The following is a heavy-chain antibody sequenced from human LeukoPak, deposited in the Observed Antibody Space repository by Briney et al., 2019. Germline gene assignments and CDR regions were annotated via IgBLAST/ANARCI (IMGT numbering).Heavy chain of an antibody. V-gene: IGHV3-15*01. Sequence: GGSLRLSCAASGFRSSNAWMNWVRQAPGKGLEWVGRIKSKTDGGTTDYAAPVKGRFTISREDSKNTLYLQMNSLKTEDTAVYYCSTVFSYDSSGYYLNFDYWGQGTLVTASS. CDR1: GFRSSNAW. CDR2: IKSKTDGGTT. CDR3: STVFSYDSSGYYLNFDY. D-gene: IGHD3-22*01. J-gene: IGHJ4*02.